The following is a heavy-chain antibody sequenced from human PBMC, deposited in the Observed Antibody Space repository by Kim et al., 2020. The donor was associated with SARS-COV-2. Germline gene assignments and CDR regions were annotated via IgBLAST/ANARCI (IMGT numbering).Heavy chain of an antibody. V-gene: IGHV4-39*07. CDR2: IYYSGST. CDR1: GGSISSSSYY. CDR3: AREGEDYGDPQYFDY. Sequence: SETLSLTCTVSGGSISSSSYYWGWIRQPPGKGLEWIGSIYYSGSTYYNPSLKSRVTISVDTSKNQFSLKLSSVTAADTAVYYCAREGEDYGDPQYFDYWGQGTLVTVSS. D-gene: IGHD4-17*01. J-gene: IGHJ4*02.